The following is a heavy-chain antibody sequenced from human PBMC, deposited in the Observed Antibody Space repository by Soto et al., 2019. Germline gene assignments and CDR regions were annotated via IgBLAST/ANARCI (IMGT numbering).Heavy chain of an antibody. D-gene: IGHD3-22*01. V-gene: IGHV1-18*04. CDR3: ARHPDSSGYYPRYWYFDL. CDR2: ISAYNGNT. Sequence: ASVKVSCKASGYTFTSYGISWVRQAPGQGLEWMGWISAYNGNTNYAQKLQGRVTMTTDTSTSTAYMELRSLRSDDTAVYYCARHPDSSGYYPRYWYFDLWGRGTLVTVSS. CDR1: GYTFTSYG. J-gene: IGHJ2*01.